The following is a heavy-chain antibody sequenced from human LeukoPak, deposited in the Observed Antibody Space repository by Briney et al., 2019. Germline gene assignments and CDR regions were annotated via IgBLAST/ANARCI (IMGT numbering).Heavy chain of an antibody. V-gene: IGHV3-23*01. J-gene: IGHJ4*02. CDR3: AKENVDIVATPLYYFDY. CDR2: ISGSGGST. Sequence: TGGSLRLSCAASGFTFSSYAMSWVRQAPGKGLEWVSAISGSGGSTYYADSVKGRFTISRDNSKNTLYLQMNSLRAEDTAVYYCAKENVDIVATPLYYFDYWGQGTLVTVSS. CDR1: GFTFSSYA. D-gene: IGHD5-12*01.